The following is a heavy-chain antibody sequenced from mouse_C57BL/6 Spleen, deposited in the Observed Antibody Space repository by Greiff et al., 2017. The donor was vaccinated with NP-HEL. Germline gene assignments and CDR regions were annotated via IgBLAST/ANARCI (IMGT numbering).Heavy chain of an antibody. J-gene: IGHJ2*01. D-gene: IGHD2-10*01. CDR3: ARAYYGNLDY. V-gene: IGHV1-55*01. CDR2: IYPGSGST. CDR1: GYTFTSYW. Sequence: VQLQQPGAELVKPGASVKMSCKASGYTFTSYWITWVKQRPGQGLAWIGDIYPGSGSTNYNEQFKSKATLTVDTSSSTAYMQLSSLTSEDSAVYYCARAYYGNLDYWGQGTTLTVSS.